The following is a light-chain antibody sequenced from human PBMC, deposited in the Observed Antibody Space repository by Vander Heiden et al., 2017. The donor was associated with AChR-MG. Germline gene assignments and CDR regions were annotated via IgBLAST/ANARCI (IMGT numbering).Light chain of an antibody. V-gene: IGKV1-39*01. Sequence: DIQMTQSPSSLSASVGDRVTITCRASQSISSYLNWYQQKPGKAPKLLIYAASSLQSGVPSRFSGSGSGTDFTLTISSLQPEDFATYYCQQSDSTLFTFGHRTKVDIK. CDR1: QSISSY. J-gene: IGKJ3*01. CDR2: AAS. CDR3: QQSDSTLFT.